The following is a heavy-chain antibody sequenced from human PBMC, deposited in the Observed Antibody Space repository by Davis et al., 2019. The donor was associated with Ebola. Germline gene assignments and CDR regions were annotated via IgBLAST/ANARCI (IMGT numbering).Heavy chain of an antibody. D-gene: IGHD2-2*01. Sequence: PSETLSLTCAVYGGSFSGYSWSWIRQPPGKGLEWIGYIYHSGSTYYNPSLKSRVTISVDRSKNQFSLKLSSVTAADTAVYYCASSSSTSVGDWFDPWGQGTLVTVSS. CDR3: ASSSSTSVGDWFDP. CDR2: IYHSGST. CDR1: GGSFSGYS. J-gene: IGHJ5*02. V-gene: IGHV4-30-2*01.